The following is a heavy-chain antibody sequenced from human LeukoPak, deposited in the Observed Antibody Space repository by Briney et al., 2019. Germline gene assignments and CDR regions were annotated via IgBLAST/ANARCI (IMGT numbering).Heavy chain of an antibody. D-gene: IGHD3-22*01. J-gene: IGHJ4*02. CDR3: ARATYYYDGSGYRTFDY. CDR2: IYHSGST. CDR1: GGSISTSNW. Sequence: SGTLSLTCAVSGGSISTSNWWSWVRQPPGQGLDWIGEIYHSGSTNYNPSLKSRVTISVDKSKNQFSLKLSSVTAADTAVYYCARATYYYDGSGYRTFDYWGQGTLVTVSS. V-gene: IGHV4-4*02.